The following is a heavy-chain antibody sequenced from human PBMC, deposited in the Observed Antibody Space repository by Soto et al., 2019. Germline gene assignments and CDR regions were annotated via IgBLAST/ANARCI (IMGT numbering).Heavy chain of an antibody. CDR1: GFTFSSYA. V-gene: IGHV3-23*01. J-gene: IGHJ1*01. Sequence: GGSLRLSCAASGFTFSSYAMNWVRQAPGKGLEWVSTISGSNYNTYYADSVKGRFTISRDNSKNTLYLQMNSLRAEDTAVYYCASRSATVLALAYWGQGTLVTVS. D-gene: IGHD4-17*01. CDR3: ASRSATVLALAY. CDR2: ISGSNYNT.